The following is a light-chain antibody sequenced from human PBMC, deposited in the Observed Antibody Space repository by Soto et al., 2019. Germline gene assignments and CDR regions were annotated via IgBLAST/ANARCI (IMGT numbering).Light chain of an antibody. CDR3: HVWDTDRDQVV. Sequence: SYVLTQPPSVSVAPGQTARIPCGGNNIGTKGVYWYQHKPGQAPVLVVCDDNGRPSGISERFSASNSGNTATLTISRVGAGDEADYSCHVWDTDRDQVVFGGRTKVTVL. J-gene: IGLJ2*01. CDR2: DDN. V-gene: IGLV3-21*02. CDR1: NIGTKG.